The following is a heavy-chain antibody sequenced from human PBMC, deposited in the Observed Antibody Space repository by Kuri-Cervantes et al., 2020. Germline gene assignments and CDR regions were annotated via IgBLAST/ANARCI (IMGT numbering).Heavy chain of an antibody. D-gene: IGHD2-2*02. Sequence: SVKVSCKASGGTFSSYAISWVRQAPGQGLEWMGGIIPIFGTANYAQKFQGRVTITADESTSTAYLQWSSLKASDTAMYYCARLSGEDIVVVPAAIGEPFDYWGQGTLVTVSS. J-gene: IGHJ4*02. CDR2: IIPIFGTA. V-gene: IGHV1-69*13. CDR3: ARLSGEDIVVVPAAIGEPFDY. CDR1: GGTFSSYA.